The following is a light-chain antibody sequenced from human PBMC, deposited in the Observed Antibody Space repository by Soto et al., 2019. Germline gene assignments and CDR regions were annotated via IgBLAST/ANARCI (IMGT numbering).Light chain of an antibody. Sequence: DLPMTQSPSTLSASLGDRVTITCRASQSISSWLAWYQQKPGKAPKLLIYKASSLESGVPSRFSGSGSGTEFTLTISSLQPDDFATYYCQQFNTSPWTFGQGTKVDIK. CDR2: KAS. V-gene: IGKV1-5*03. CDR3: QQFNTSPWT. J-gene: IGKJ1*01. CDR1: QSISSW.